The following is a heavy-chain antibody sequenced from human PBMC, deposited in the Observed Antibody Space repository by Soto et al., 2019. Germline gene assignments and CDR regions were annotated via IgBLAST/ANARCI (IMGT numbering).Heavy chain of an antibody. CDR2: INHSGST. CDR1: GGSFSGYY. J-gene: IGHJ6*02. CDR3: ARGRGVYYYYGLDV. V-gene: IGHV4-34*01. Sequence: PSETLSLTCAAYGGSFSGYYWNWIRQPPGKGLEWIGEINHSGSTNYNPSLKSRVTISVDTSKNQFSLKLSSVTAADTAVYYCARGRGVYYYYGLDVWGQGTTVTV. D-gene: IGHD3-10*01.